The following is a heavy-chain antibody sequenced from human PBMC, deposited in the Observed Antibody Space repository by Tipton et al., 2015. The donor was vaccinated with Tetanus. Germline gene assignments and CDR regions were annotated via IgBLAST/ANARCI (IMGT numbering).Heavy chain of an antibody. J-gene: IGHJ4*02. CDR1: AGSFSGYY. CDR2: INHSGST. V-gene: IGHV4-34*01. Sequence: TLSLTCAVYAGSFSGYYWTWIRQSPGEGLEWIGEINHSGSTNYNPSLKSRVTMSVDTSRDQFSLKLKSVTAADTAVYYCARANGPGSCLDYWGQGTLVTVSS. CDR3: ARANGPGSCLDY. D-gene: IGHD1-26*01.